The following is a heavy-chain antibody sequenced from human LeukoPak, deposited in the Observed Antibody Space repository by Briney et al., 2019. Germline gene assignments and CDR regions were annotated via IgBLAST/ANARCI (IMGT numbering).Heavy chain of an antibody. CDR2: IIGNGGDI. Sequence: GGSLRLSYAASGFTFNTYAMNWVRQAPGKGLEWVSVIIGNGGDIHYAGSVRGRFTISRDNSKNTLYLQMNSLRVEDTAVYYCAKDRIPDGRYSIDFWGPGTLVTVSS. J-gene: IGHJ4*02. D-gene: IGHD5-24*01. V-gene: IGHV3-23*01. CDR3: AKDRIPDGRYSIDF. CDR1: GFTFNTYA.